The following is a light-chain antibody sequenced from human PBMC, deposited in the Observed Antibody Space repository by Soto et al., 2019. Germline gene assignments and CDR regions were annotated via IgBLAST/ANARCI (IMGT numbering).Light chain of an antibody. CDR2: DAS. CDR1: QSFSNSY. CDR3: QQYGNSRT. Sequence: EIVLTQSPGTLSLSPGERATLSCRASQSFSNSYLAWYQHKPGQAPRLLIYDASNRATGVPDRFSGSGSGTDFTLTISRLEPEDFAVYYCQQYGNSRTFGQGTKVDI. J-gene: IGKJ1*01. V-gene: IGKV3-20*01.